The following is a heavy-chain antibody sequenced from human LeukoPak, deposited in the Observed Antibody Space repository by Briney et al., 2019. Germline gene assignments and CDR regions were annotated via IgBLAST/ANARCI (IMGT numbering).Heavy chain of an antibody. CDR1: GFTFSSYS. V-gene: IGHV3-48*01. CDR2: ISSSSSTI. Sequence: GGSLRLSCAASGFTFSSYSMNWVRQAPGKGLEWVSYISSSSSTIYYADSVKGRFTISRDNAKNSLYLQMNSLRAEDTAVYYCARDPTVVTHGGLDIWGQGTMVTVSS. D-gene: IGHD4-23*01. CDR3: ARDPTVVTHGGLDI. J-gene: IGHJ3*02.